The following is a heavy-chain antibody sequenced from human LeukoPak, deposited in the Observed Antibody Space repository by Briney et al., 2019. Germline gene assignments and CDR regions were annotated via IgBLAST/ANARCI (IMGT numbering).Heavy chain of an antibody. D-gene: IGHD3-10*01. Sequence: SETLSLTCTVSGGSISSSSYYWGWIRQPPGKGLEWIGNFYYSGSTYYNPSLKSRVTISVDTSKNQFSLKLTSVTAADTAVYYCARTDYHGSGTLGRIPQGYYYYMDVWGKGTTVTVSS. V-gene: IGHV4-39*01. CDR3: ARTDYHGSGTLGRIPQGYYYYMDV. J-gene: IGHJ6*03. CDR1: GGSISSSSYY. CDR2: FYYSGST.